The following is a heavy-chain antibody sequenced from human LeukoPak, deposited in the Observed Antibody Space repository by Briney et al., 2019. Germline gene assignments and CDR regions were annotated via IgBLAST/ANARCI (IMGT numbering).Heavy chain of an antibody. Sequence: ASVKVSCKASGYTFTTYYMHWVRQAPGQGLDWMGIIDPSGGSTSYAQKFQGRVTMTRDTSTSTVYMELSSLRFEDTAVYYCARDGHDYGDRYFDYWGQGTLVTVSS. CDR2: IDPSGGST. CDR3: ARDGHDYGDRYFDY. D-gene: IGHD4-17*01. V-gene: IGHV1-46*01. J-gene: IGHJ4*02. CDR1: GYTFTTYY.